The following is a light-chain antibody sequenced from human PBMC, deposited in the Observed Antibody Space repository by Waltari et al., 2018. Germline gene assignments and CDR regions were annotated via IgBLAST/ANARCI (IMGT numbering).Light chain of an antibody. CDR2: EDS. CDR3: QARGNNDVV. Sequence: ALTQPPSVSVSPGPTATITCPGDKLGNTYVSWYQQPSGQPPLLVIYEDSRRLSGIPERFSGDNSGNTATLTIGDTQSVDEADYFCQARGNNDVVFGGGTKLTVL. V-gene: IGLV3-1*01. J-gene: IGLJ3*02. CDR1: KLGNTY.